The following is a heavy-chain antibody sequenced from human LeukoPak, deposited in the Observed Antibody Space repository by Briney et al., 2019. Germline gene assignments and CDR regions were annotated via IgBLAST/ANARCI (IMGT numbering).Heavy chain of an antibody. Sequence: PSETLSLTCTVSGGSISSYYWSWIRQPPGKGLEWIGYIYYSGSTNYNPSLKSRVTISVDTSKNQFSLQLSSVTAADTAVYYCARVLVTMVRGVIISSNDAFDIWGQGTMVTVSS. J-gene: IGHJ3*02. CDR2: IYYSGST. CDR3: ARVLVTMVRGVIISSNDAFDI. D-gene: IGHD3-10*01. CDR1: GGSISSYY. V-gene: IGHV4-59*01.